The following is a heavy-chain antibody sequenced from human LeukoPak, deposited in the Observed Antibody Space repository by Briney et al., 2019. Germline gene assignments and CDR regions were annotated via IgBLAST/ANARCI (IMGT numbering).Heavy chain of an antibody. D-gene: IGHD1-26*01. V-gene: IGHV1-46*01. J-gene: IGHJ5*02. Sequence: ASVKVSCKASGYTFTSYYMHWVRQAPGQGLGWMGLINPTGGSTGYAQKFQGRVTMTRDMSTSTDYMELSSLRSEDTAIYYRARDNSVGDNAWWFDPWGQGTLVTVSS. CDR2: INPTGGST. CDR1: GYTFTSYY. CDR3: ARDNSVGDNAWWFDP.